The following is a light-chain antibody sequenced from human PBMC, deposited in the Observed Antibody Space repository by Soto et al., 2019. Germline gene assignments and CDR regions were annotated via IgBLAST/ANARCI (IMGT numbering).Light chain of an antibody. CDR3: SSYAGSYV. J-gene: IGLJ1*01. Sequence: QSVLTQSPSASGSPGQSVTISCTGTRSDVGGYNYVSWYQQHPGKAPKLMIYEVSKRPSGVPDRFSGSKSGNTASLTVSGLQAEDEADYYCSSYAGSYVFGTGTKLTVL. CDR2: EVS. CDR1: RSDVGGYNY. V-gene: IGLV2-8*01.